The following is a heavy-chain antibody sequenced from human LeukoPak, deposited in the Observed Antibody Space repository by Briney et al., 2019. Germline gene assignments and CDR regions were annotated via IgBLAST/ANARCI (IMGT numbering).Heavy chain of an antibody. CDR3: AREAEGGYFDY. Sequence: ASVKVSCKASGYAFTGYYMHWVRQAPGQGLEWMGWINPNSGGTNYAQKFQGWVTMTRDTSISTAYMELSRLRSDDTAVYYCAREAEGGYFDYWGQGTLVTVSS. V-gene: IGHV1-2*04. D-gene: IGHD3-16*01. J-gene: IGHJ4*02. CDR2: INPNSGGT. CDR1: GYAFTGYY.